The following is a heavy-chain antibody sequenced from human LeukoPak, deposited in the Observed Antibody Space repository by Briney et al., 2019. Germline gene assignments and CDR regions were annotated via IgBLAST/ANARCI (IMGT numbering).Heavy chain of an antibody. J-gene: IGHJ5*02. D-gene: IGHD3/OR15-3a*01. Sequence: SDTLSLTCGVSDAALRGYQWSCVRQSPGKALEGSVEIHHRGSMTYNPSLKSRVTISVDATKNQFSLKMTSVTAVDTAIYYCARGEDYDYWNSCGGQYNWFDAWGQGTLVTVSS. V-gene: IGHV4-34*01. CDR2: IHHRGSM. CDR1: DAALRGYQ. CDR3: ARGEDYDYWNSCGGQYNWFDA.